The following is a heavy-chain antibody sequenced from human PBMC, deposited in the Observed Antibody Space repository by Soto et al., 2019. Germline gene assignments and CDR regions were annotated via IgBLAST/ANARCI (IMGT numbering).Heavy chain of an antibody. CDR1: GGTFSSYA. Sequence: SVKVSCKASGGTFSSYAISWVRQAPGQGLEWMGGINAIYGKTNYAQKFQGRVTITRDTSASTAYMELSSLRSEDTAVYYCASSGRNFDYWGQGTLVTVS. CDR3: ASSGRNFDY. CDR2: INAIYGKT. J-gene: IGHJ4*02. V-gene: IGHV1-69*05.